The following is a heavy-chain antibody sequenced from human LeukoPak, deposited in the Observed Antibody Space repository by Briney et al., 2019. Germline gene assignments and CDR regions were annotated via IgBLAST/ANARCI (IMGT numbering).Heavy chain of an antibody. Sequence: SETLSLTCTVSGASISSYYWSWIRQPPGKGLEWIGYIYYSGSTNYNPSLKSRVTISVDTSKNRFSLKLSSVTAADTAVYYCARLYCSSTSCFDYWGQGTLVTVSS. CDR3: ARLYCSSTSCFDY. V-gene: IGHV4-59*08. CDR2: IYYSGST. CDR1: GASISSYY. D-gene: IGHD2-2*01. J-gene: IGHJ4*02.